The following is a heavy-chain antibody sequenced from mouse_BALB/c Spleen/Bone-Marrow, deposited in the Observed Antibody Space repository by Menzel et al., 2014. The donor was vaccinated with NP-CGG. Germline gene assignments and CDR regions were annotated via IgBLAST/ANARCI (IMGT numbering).Heavy chain of an antibody. Sequence: VQLQQSGGELMKPGASVKISCKATGYTFSNYWIQWVKQRPGHGPEWIGEILPGSDNTNYNEKFKGKATFTADTSSNTAYMQLSSLTSEDSAVYYCARGNPFDLWGQGTTLTVSS. CDR1: GYTFSNYW. CDR3: ARGNPFDL. CDR2: ILPGSDNT. V-gene: IGHV1-9*01. J-gene: IGHJ2*01.